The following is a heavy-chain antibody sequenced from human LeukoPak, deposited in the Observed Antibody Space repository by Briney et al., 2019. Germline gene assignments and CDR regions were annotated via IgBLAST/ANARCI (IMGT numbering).Heavy chain of an antibody. Sequence: GGSLRLSCAASGFTFSSYNMYWVRQAPGKGLEHVSGISNNGGTTYYANSVKGRFTISRDSSKNTLYLQMGSLRAEDMAVYYCARDKLYRYGGHDYWGQGTLVTVSS. J-gene: IGHJ4*02. V-gene: IGHV3-64*01. CDR2: ISNNGGTT. D-gene: IGHD5-18*01. CDR1: GFTFSSYN. CDR3: ARDKLYRYGGHDY.